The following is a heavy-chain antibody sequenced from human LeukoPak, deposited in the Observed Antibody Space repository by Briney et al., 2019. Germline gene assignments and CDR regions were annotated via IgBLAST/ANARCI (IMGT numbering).Heavy chain of an antibody. V-gene: IGHV4-39*07. Sequence: PSETLSLTCTVSGGSISSSRYHWGWIRQPPGKGLEWIGSVYYSGNTYYNPSLKSRVTISVDTSKNQFSLKLSSVTATDTAVYYCARGEGYYFDYWGQGTLVTVSS. J-gene: IGHJ4*02. CDR1: GGSISSSRYH. CDR2: VYYSGNT. CDR3: ARGEGYYFDY. D-gene: IGHD1-26*01.